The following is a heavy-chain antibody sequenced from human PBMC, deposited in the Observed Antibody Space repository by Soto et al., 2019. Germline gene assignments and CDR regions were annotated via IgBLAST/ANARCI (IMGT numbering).Heavy chain of an antibody. Sequence: EVQLVEYGGGLTQPGWSLGLSCVVSGLIFSSSHMIWVRQAPGKGLEGVSMLYNDGKTNYVASVKGRFTITRDSSKNTVYLTMNSLRVEVEAVSYCARLTAAERHWGQGALVTVSS. V-gene: IGHV3-53*01. CDR1: GLIFSSSH. J-gene: IGHJ4*02. CDR2: LYNDGKT. CDR3: ARLTAAERH. D-gene: IGHD1-1*01.